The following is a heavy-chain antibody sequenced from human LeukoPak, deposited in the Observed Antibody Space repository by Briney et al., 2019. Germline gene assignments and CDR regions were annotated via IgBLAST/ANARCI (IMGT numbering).Heavy chain of an antibody. V-gene: IGHV3-23*01. D-gene: IGHD3-3*01. CDR1: GXTFANYA. J-gene: IGHJ4*02. CDR2: ISGSGSTT. Sequence: PGGSLRLSCAASGXTFANYAMSWVRQAPGKGLEWVSTISGSGSTTYYADSVKGRFTISRDNSKNTLYLQMNSLRAEDTAVYYCARVRLGVGSYYFDYWGQGTLVTVSS. CDR3: ARVRLGVGSYYFDY.